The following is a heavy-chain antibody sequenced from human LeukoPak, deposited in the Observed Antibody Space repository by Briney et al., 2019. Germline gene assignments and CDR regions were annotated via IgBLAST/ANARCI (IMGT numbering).Heavy chain of an antibody. CDR3: SRDSPYYYGSGSATYYMDV. Sequence: SETLSLTCTVSGGSISSYYWSWIRQPPGKGLEWIGYIYYSGSTNYNPSLKSRVTISVDTSKNQFSLKLSSVTAADTAVYYCSRDSPYYYGSGSATYYMDVWGKGTTVTISS. D-gene: IGHD3-10*01. J-gene: IGHJ6*03. V-gene: IGHV4-59*01. CDR1: GGSISSYY. CDR2: IYYSGST.